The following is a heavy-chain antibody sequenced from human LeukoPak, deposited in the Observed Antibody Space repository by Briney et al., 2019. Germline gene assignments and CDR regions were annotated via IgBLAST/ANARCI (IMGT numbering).Heavy chain of an antibody. V-gene: IGHV4-59*01. CDR2: IYYSGST. CDR1: GGSISSYY. Sequence: PSETLSLTCTVSGGSISSYYWSWIRQPPGKGLEWIGYIYYSGSTNYNPSLKSQVTISVDTSKNQFSLKLTSVTAADTAVHYCARGGRTGTVDYWGQGTLVTVSS. D-gene: IGHD1-1*01. CDR3: ARGGRTGTVDY. J-gene: IGHJ4*02.